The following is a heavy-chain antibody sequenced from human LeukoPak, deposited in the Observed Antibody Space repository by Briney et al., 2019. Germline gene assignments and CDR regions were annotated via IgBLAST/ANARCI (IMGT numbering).Heavy chain of an antibody. CDR2: IYYSGST. Sequence: SETLSLTCTVSGGSISSSNSYWGWIRQPPGKGLEWIGNIYYSGSTYYNPSLKSRVTISVDTSKNQFSLKLSSVTAADTAVYYCARLSSSGSYVPQYYYYGMDVWGQGTTVTVSS. CDR1: GGSISSSNSY. D-gene: IGHD3-10*01. J-gene: IGHJ6*02. CDR3: ARLSSSGSYVPQYYYYGMDV. V-gene: IGHV4-39*01.